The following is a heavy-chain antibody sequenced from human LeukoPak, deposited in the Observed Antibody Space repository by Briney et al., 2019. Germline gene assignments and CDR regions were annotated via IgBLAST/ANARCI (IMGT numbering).Heavy chain of an antibody. CDR1: GYSFRKYD. V-gene: IGHV1-18*01. CDR2: TSVHSGNP. Sequence: ASVKVSCKASGYSFRKYDISWVRQAPGQGLEWMGWTSVHSGNPKYAQKFQGGVTMTTDTSTSTHYMELRSLRSDDTAVYYCARDVGAVAGYNFDYWGQGTLVAVSS. J-gene: IGHJ4*02. CDR3: ARDVGAVAGYNFDY. D-gene: IGHD6-19*01.